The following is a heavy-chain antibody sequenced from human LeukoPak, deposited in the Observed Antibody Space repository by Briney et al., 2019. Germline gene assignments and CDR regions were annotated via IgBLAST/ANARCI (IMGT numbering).Heavy chain of an antibody. CDR1: GFTFSIYA. CDR3: AKDFSGWYYYGMDV. Sequence: GGSLRLSCAASGFTFSIYAVSWVRQAPGKGLEWVSAISGSGGSTYYADSVKGRVTISRDNSKNTLYLQMNSLRAEDTAVYYCAKDFSGWYYYGMDVWGQGTTVTVSS. J-gene: IGHJ6*02. D-gene: IGHD6-19*01. CDR2: ISGSGGST. V-gene: IGHV3-23*01.